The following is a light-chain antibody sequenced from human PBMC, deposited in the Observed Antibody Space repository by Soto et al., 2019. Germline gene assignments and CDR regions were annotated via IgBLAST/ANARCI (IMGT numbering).Light chain of an antibody. CDR2: GAS. Sequence: EIVMAQSPGSLSVSPGEGATLSWSASQRISSNLAWYQQKPGQAPRLLIYGASTRATGIPARFSGSGSGTEFTLTISSLQSEDFAVYYCQQYNNWPPFTFGPGTKVDIK. CDR1: QRISSN. J-gene: IGKJ3*01. CDR3: QQYNNWPPFT. V-gene: IGKV3-15*01.